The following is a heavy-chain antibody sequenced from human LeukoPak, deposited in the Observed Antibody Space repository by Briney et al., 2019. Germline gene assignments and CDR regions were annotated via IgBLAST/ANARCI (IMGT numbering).Heavy chain of an antibody. J-gene: IGHJ5*02. CDR3: AKEVVPAAIALYNWFDP. V-gene: IGHV3-30*18. CDR1: GFTFSSYG. Sequence: GGSLRLSCAASGFTFSSYGMHWVRQAPGKGLEWVAVISYDGSNKYYADSVKGRFTISRDNSKNTLYLQMNSLRAEDTAVYYCAKEVVPAAIALYNWFDPWGQGTLVTVSS. CDR2: ISYDGSNK. D-gene: IGHD2-2*02.